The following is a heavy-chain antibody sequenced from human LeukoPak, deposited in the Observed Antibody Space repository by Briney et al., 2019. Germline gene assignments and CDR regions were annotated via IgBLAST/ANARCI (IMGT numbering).Heavy chain of an antibody. CDR3: ARDMSEKYTADY. V-gene: IGHV3-30*01. Sequence: GRSLRLSCAAYGFXFRTHAIHWVRQAPGKGLEWVAFIPFDGNTKYYSDSVRGRFPISRDNSKNTVYLQMNSLRPENTAVYYCARDMSEKYTADYWGQGTLVTVSS. J-gene: IGHJ4*02. CDR2: IPFDGNTK. CDR1: GFXFRTHA. D-gene: IGHD1-1*01.